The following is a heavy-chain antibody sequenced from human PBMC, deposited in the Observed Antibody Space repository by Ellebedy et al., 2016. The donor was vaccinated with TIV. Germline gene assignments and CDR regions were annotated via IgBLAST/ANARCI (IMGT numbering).Heavy chain of an antibody. Sequence: ASVKVSXKASGGTFSSYAISWVRQAPGQGLEWMGWISADNGNTNYAQKLQGRVTMTTDTSTSTVYMQLSSLTSEDTAVYYCAREGVVTRDFDYWGQGTLVTVSS. V-gene: IGHV1-18*01. D-gene: IGHD4-23*01. CDR2: ISADNGNT. CDR3: AREGVVTRDFDY. J-gene: IGHJ4*02. CDR1: GGTFSSYA.